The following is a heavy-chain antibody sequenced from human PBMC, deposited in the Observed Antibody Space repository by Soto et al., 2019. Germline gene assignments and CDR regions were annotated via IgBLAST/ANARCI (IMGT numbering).Heavy chain of an antibody. CDR1: GGSIYTYS. CDR2: SYSSGSA. D-gene: IGHD1-26*01. V-gene: IGHV4-4*07. CDR3: ATIVGANEY. J-gene: IGHJ4*02. Sequence: SETLSLTCTVSGGSIYTYSWTCLRQPAGKGLEGIGHSYSSGSANYNHSLKRRVSMSVGTSKNQFSLKLNSVTAADTAVYYCATIVGANEYWGQEALVTVSS.